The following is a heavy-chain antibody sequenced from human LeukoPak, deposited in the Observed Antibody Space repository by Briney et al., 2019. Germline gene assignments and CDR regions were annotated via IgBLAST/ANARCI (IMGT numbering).Heavy chain of an antibody. V-gene: IGHV1-69*13. CDR1: GGTFSSYA. D-gene: IGHD3-22*01. CDR3: ASSKDYHDSSGYARTLDY. J-gene: IGHJ4*02. Sequence: SVKVSCKASGGTFSSYAISWVRQAPGQGLEWMGGIIPIFGTANYAQKFHGRVTITADESTSTAYMELSRLRSEDTAIYYCASSKDYHDSSGYARTLDYWGQGTLVTVSS. CDR2: IIPIFGTA.